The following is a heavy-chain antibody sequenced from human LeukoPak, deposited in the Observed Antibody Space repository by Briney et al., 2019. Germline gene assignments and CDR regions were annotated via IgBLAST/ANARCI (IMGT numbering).Heavy chain of an antibody. Sequence: SETLSLTCTVSGGSISSYYWSWIRQPPGKGLEWIGYIYYSGSTNYNPSLKSRVTISVDTSKNQFSLKLSSVTAADTAVYYCARVDEYNYYYYMDVWGKGTTVTVPS. CDR1: GGSISSYY. V-gene: IGHV4-59*01. CDR3: ARVDEYNYYYYMDV. D-gene: IGHD2/OR15-2a*01. J-gene: IGHJ6*03. CDR2: IYYSGST.